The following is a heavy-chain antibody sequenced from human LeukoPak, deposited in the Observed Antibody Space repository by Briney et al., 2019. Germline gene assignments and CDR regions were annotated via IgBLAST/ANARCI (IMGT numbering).Heavy chain of an antibody. CDR2: IYYSGNT. V-gene: IGHV4-39*07. Sequence: PSETLSLTCTVSGGSISNPSYYWGWIRQPPGKGLEWIGNIYYSGNTYYNTSLKSRVTISVDTSKNQFSLKLRSVTAADTAVYYCGRDLEGDTSGMGYWGQGTLVTVSS. D-gene: IGHD1-26*01. CDR1: GGSISNPSYY. J-gene: IGHJ4*02. CDR3: GRDLEGDTSGMGY.